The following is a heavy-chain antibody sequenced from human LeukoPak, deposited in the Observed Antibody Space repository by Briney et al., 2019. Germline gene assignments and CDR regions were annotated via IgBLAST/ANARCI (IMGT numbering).Heavy chain of an antibody. Sequence: ASVKVSCKASGYTFTSYYMHWVRQAPGQGLEWMGIINPSGGSTSYAQKFQGRVTMTRDMSTSTVYMELSSLRSEDTAVYYCARDPGCSGGSCYGTDYYYYYMDVWGKGTTVTVFS. CDR3: ARDPGCSGGSCYGTDYYYYYMDV. D-gene: IGHD2-15*01. V-gene: IGHV1-46*01. J-gene: IGHJ6*03. CDR1: GYTFTSYY. CDR2: INPSGGST.